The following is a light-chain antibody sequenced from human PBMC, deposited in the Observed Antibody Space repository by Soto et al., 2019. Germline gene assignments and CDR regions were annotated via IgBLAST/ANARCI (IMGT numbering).Light chain of an antibody. Sequence: EIVMTQSPATLSLSPGEGATLSCRASQGIGDTLAWYQQKPGQTPRLLIYDTSIRATGVPARFNGSRSGAEFTLTNSSLQSEDFAVYYCQHYVNWPLTFGGGTKVESK. CDR2: DTS. V-gene: IGKV3-15*01. CDR3: QHYVNWPLT. J-gene: IGKJ4*01. CDR1: QGIGDT.